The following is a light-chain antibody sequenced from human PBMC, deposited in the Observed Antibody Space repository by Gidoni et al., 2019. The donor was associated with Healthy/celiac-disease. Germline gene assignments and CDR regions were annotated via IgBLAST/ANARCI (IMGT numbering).Light chain of an antibody. J-gene: IGLJ2*01. CDR2: DDS. CDR3: QVWDTSSDHPVV. CDR1: NIGSKN. Sequence: SYVLTQPPSVSVAPGQTARITCGGNNIGSKNVHWYQQKPGLAPVLVVYDDSDRPSGIPGRFSGSNSGNTATLTISRVEAGDEADYYCQVWDTSSDHPVVFGGGTKLTVL. V-gene: IGLV3-21*02.